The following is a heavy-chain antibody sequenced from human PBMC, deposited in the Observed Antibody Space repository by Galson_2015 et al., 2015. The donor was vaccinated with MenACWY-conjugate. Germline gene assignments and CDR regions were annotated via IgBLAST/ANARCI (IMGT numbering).Heavy chain of an antibody. CDR3: ARGGRGYSYGLGY. J-gene: IGHJ4*02. CDR2: ISSSSSTI. CDR1: GFTFSSYS. Sequence: SLRLSCAASGFTFSSYSMNWVCQAPGKGLEWVSYISSSSSTIYYADSVKGRFTISRDNAKNSLYLQMNSLRAEDTAVYYCARGGRGYSYGLGYWGQGTLVTVSS. V-gene: IGHV3-48*04. D-gene: IGHD5-18*01.